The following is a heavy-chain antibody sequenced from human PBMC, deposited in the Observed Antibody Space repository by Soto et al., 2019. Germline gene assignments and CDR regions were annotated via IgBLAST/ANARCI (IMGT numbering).Heavy chain of an antibody. CDR1: GFTFSSYG. J-gene: IGHJ6*02. Sequence: GGSLRLSCAASGFTFSSYGMHWVRQAPGKGLEWVAVISYDGSNKYYADSVKGRFTISRDNSKNTLYLQMNSLRAEDTAVYYCAKVELYCSGGSCSRRLYYYGMDVWGQGTTVTVSS. V-gene: IGHV3-30*18. CDR3: AKVELYCSGGSCSRRLYYYGMDV. D-gene: IGHD2-15*01. CDR2: ISYDGSNK.